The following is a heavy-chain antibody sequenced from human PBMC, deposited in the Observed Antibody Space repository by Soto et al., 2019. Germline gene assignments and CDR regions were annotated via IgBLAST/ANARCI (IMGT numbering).Heavy chain of an antibody. CDR1: GFTFSSYG. V-gene: IGHV3-30*18. Sequence: QVQLVESGGGVVQPGRSLRFSCAASGFTFSSYGMHWVRQAPGKGLEWVAVISYDGSNKYYADSVKGRFTISRDNSKNTLYLQMNSLRAEDTAVYYCAKDRGDDFWSGDNWFDPWGQGTLVTVSS. CDR3: AKDRGDDFWSGDNWFDP. CDR2: ISYDGSNK. J-gene: IGHJ5*02. D-gene: IGHD3-3*01.